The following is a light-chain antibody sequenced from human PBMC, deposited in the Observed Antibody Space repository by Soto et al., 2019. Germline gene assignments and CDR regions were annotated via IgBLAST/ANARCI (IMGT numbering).Light chain of an antibody. CDR3: NSYTSSSTRV. V-gene: IGLV2-14*01. J-gene: IGLJ7*01. CDR2: EVN. Sequence: QYALTQPASVSGSPGQSITISCTGTSSDVGGYNYVSWYQQHPGKAPKLLIYEVNNRPSGVSNRFSGSKSGNTASLTISGLQAEDEADYYCNSYTSSSTRVFGGGTQLTVL. CDR1: SSDVGGYNY.